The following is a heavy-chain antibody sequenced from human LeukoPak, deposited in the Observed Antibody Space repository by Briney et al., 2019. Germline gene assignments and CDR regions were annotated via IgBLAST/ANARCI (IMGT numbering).Heavy chain of an antibody. J-gene: IGHJ4*02. CDR2: IIPIFGTA. Sequence: ASVKVSCKASGGTSSSYAVSWVRQAPGQGLEWMGGIIPIFGTANYAQKFQGRVTITTDESTSTAYMELSSLRSEDTAVYYCASIGYCSGSSYYSLDYWGQGTLVTVSS. V-gene: IGHV1-69*05. D-gene: IGHD2-15*01. CDR1: GGTSSSYA. CDR3: ASIGYCSGSSYYSLDY.